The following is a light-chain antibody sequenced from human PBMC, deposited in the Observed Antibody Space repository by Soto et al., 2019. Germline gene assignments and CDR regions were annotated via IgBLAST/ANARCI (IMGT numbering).Light chain of an antibody. CDR2: GAS. CDR3: QQYNDWPPRT. Sequence: EIVLTQSPATLSLSPGERATLSCRASQSVSINLAWYQQKPGQAPRLLIYGASTRATGVPGRFSGSGSGTEFTLTISALQSEDFAVYYCQQYNDWPPRTFGQGTKVDIK. V-gene: IGKV3-15*01. CDR1: QSVSIN. J-gene: IGKJ1*01.